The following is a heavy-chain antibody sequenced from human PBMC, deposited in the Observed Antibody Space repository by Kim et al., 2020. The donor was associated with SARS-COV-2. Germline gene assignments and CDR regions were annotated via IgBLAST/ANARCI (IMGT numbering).Heavy chain of an antibody. Sequence: GGSLRLSCAASGFTFSGSAMHWVRQASGKGLEWVGRIRSKANSYATAYAASVKGRFTISRDDSKNTAYLQMNSLKTEDTAVYYCTRVTMKGQDYYYYGMDVWGQGTTVTVSS. CDR1: GFTFSGSA. J-gene: IGHJ6*02. D-gene: IGHD3-22*01. CDR3: TRVTMKGQDYYYYGMDV. V-gene: IGHV3-73*01. CDR2: IRSKANSYAT.